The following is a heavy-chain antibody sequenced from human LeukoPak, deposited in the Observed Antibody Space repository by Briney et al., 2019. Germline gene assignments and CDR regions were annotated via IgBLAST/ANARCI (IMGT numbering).Heavy chain of an antibody. CDR1: GFTFSSYS. CDR3: AKDPGYQVVYCFDY. CDR2: ISGSGGST. V-gene: IGHV3-23*01. Sequence: GGSLRLSCAASGFTFSSYSMSWVRQVPGKGLEWVSGISGSGGSTDYADSVKGRFTISRDNSKNTLYLQMYSLRVEDTAVYYCAKDPGYQVVYCFDYWGQGTLVTVSS. J-gene: IGHJ4*02. D-gene: IGHD2-2*01.